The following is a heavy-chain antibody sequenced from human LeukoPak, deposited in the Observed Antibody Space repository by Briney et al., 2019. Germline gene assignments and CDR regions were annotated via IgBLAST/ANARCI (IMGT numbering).Heavy chain of an antibody. Sequence: ASVKVSCKASGGTFSSYAISWVRQAPGQGLEWMGGIIPIFGTANYAQKFQGRVTITADGSTSTAYMELSSLRSEDTAVYYCARDYCSSTSCYRSFDYWGQGTLVTVSS. CDR2: IIPIFGTA. D-gene: IGHD2-2*02. V-gene: IGHV1-69*13. CDR3: ARDYCSSTSCYRSFDY. J-gene: IGHJ4*02. CDR1: GGTFSSYA.